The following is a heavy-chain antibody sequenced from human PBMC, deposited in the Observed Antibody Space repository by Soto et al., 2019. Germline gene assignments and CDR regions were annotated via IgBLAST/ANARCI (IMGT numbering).Heavy chain of an antibody. CDR3: ATLPDMTTLPFDY. CDR1: GFTFSSYA. Sequence: QVQLVESGGGVVQPGRSLRLSCAASGFTFSSYAMHWVRQAPGNGLEWVAVISYHGNNKYYADSVKGRFTISRDNSKNTLYLQMNSLRAEDTAVYYCATLPDMTTLPFDYWGQGTLVTVSS. J-gene: IGHJ4*02. D-gene: IGHD4-17*01. CDR2: ISYHGNNK. V-gene: IGHV3-30-3*01.